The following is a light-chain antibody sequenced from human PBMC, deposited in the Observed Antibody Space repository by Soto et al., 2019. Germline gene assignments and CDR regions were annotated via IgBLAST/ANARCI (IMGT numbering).Light chain of an antibody. J-gene: IGLJ2*01. Sequence: QSALTQPASVSGSPGQSITITGTGTRSDIGAYNFVSWYQNHPGEDPKLILYDVSIRPSGVSNRFSGSKSGNTASLTISGLQAEDEADYYCTSWTTSTTMIFGGGTKVTVL. CDR3: TSWTTSTTMI. V-gene: IGLV2-14*03. CDR2: DVS. CDR1: RSDIGAYNF.